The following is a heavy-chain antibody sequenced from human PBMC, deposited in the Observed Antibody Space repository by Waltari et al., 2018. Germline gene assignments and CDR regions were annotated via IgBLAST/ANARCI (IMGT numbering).Heavy chain of an antibody. CDR1: GGSISSYY. Sequence: QVQLQESGPGLVKPSETLSLTCTVAGGSISSYYWMWIRQPPGKGLEWIGYIYYSGSTNYNPSLKSRVTISVDTSKNQFSLKLSSVTAADTAVYYCARFSLLGYCSGGSCPYWFDPWGQGTLVTVSS. V-gene: IGHV4-59*01. CDR2: IYYSGST. D-gene: IGHD2-15*01. J-gene: IGHJ5*02. CDR3: ARFSLLGYCSGGSCPYWFDP.